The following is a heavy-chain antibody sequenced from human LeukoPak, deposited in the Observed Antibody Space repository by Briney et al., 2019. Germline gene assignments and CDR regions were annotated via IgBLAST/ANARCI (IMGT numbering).Heavy chain of an antibody. Sequence: TLRLTCTVSGGAFSGGGYYWSCSRPRTGRGLEWIGYIYYSGTTYSNPSIKSRVTISVDTSKNQFSLKLSSVTAADTAVYYCARVRVAARPDDALHIWGRGTMVTVSS. CDR2: IYYSGTT. CDR3: ARVRVAARPDDALHI. J-gene: IGHJ3*02. V-gene: IGHV4-31*03. D-gene: IGHD6-6*01. CDR1: GGAFSGGGYY.